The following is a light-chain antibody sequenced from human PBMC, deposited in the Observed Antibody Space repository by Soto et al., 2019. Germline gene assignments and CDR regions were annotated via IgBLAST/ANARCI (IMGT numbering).Light chain of an antibody. CDR1: QTISSW. CDR3: MQPLQSWT. J-gene: IGKJ1*01. V-gene: IGKV1-5*03. Sequence: IQMTQSPSTLSGSVGDRVTITCRASQTISSWLAWYQQKPGKAPKLLIYLGSNRASGVPDRFSGSGSGTDFTLKISRVEAEDVGVYYCMQPLQSWTFGQGTKVDIK. CDR2: LGS.